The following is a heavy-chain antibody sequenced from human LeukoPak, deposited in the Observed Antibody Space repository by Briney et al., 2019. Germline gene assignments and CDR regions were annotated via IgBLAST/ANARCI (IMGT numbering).Heavy chain of an antibody. CDR2: INHSGST. CDR3: ARRGTMVRGVPPRSDYYYYMDV. CDR1: GGSFSGHY. J-gene: IGHJ6*03. D-gene: IGHD3-10*01. Sequence: SETLSLTCAVYGGSFSGHYWSWIRQPPGKGLEWIGEINHSGSTNYNPSLKSRVAISVDTSKNQFSLKLSSVTAADTAVYYCARRGTMVRGVPPRSDYYYYMDVWGKGTTVTISS. V-gene: IGHV4-34*01.